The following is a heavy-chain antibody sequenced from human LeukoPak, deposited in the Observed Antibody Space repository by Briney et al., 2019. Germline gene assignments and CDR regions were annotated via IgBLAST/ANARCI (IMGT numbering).Heavy chain of an antibody. V-gene: IGHV4-34*01. CDR2: INHSGST. CDR3: ARRARPGKRTRIDY. Sequence: SETLSLTCAVDGGSFSGYYWSWIRQPPGKGLEWSGEINHSGSTNYNPSLKSRVTISVDTSKNQFSLKLSSVTAADTAVYYCARRARPGKRTRIDYWGQGTLVTVSS. J-gene: IGHJ4*02. D-gene: IGHD1-1*01. CDR1: GGSFSGYY.